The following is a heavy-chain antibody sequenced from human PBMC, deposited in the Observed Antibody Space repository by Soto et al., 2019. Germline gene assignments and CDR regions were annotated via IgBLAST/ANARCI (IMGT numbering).Heavy chain of an antibody. CDR3: ARYCSSTSCFFDY. V-gene: IGHV3-11*01. J-gene: IGHJ4*02. CDR1: GFTFSDYY. D-gene: IGHD2-2*01. CDR2: ISSSGSTI. Sequence: PGGSLRLSCAASGFTFSDYYMSWIRQAPGKGLEWVSYISSSGSTIYYADSVKGRFTISRDNAKNSLYLQMNSLRAEDTAVYYCARYCSSTSCFFDYWGQGTLVTVSS.